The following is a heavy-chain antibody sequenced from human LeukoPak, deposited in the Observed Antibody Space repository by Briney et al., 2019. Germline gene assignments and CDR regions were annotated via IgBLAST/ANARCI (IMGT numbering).Heavy chain of an antibody. CDR1: GFTFSDYY. V-gene: IGHV3-11*01. D-gene: IGHD3/OR15-3a*01. Sequence: GGSLRLSCAASGFTFSDYYMSWIRQAPGKGLEWVSYISSSGSTIYYADSVKGRFTISRDNSKNTLYLQMNSLRAEDTAVYYCAKGYRTGPGDYFDYWGQGTLVTVSS. CDR3: AKGYRTGPGDYFDY. J-gene: IGHJ4*02. CDR2: ISSSGSTI.